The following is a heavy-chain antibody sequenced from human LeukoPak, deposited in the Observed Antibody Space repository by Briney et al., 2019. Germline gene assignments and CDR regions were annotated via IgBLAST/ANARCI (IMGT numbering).Heavy chain of an antibody. CDR2: IRQDGSEK. CDR1: GYTFSSYA. D-gene: IGHD4/OR15-4a*01. Sequence: GGSLRLSCAASGYTFSSYAMSWVRQAPGRGLEWVANIRQDGSEKHYVDSVRGRFTISRDNAKNSLYLQMNSLRAEDTAVYYCARLNYYGMDAWGQGTTATVSS. CDR3: ARLNYYGMDA. J-gene: IGHJ6*02. V-gene: IGHV3-7*01.